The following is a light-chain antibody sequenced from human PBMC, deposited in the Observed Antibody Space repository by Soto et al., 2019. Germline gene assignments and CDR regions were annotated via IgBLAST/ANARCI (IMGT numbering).Light chain of an antibody. Sequence: EIVWTHSPATLSFSPGEIATLSCRTSQRVSSYLACYQQRPGQPPRLLIYDASYRAAGIPDRFSGSGSGTDFTLTITSLEPEDFAVYYCQQRSNWPLTFGGGTKVDIK. CDR3: QQRSNWPLT. V-gene: IGKV3-11*01. J-gene: IGKJ4*01. CDR1: QRVSSY. CDR2: DAS.